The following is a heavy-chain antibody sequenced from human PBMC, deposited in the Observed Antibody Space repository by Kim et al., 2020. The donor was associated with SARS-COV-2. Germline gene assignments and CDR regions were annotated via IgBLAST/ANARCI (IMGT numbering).Heavy chain of an antibody. CDR1: GYTFTSYD. J-gene: IGHJ6*03. CDR3: ARGFRAAAGPFYYYYYLDV. Sequence: ASEKVSCKASGYTFTSYDINWVRQATGQGLEWMGWMNPNSGNTGHAQKFQGRVTMTRNPSISTAYMEVSSLRSEDTAVYYCARGFRAAAGPFYYYYYLDVWGKGTTVTVSS. D-gene: IGHD6-13*01. V-gene: IGHV1-8*01. CDR2: MNPNSGNT.